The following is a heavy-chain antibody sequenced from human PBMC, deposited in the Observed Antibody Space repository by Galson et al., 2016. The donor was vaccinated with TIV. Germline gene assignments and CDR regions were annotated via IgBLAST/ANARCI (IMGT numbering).Heavy chain of an antibody. CDR1: GGSISSSAYY. Sequence: LTCTVSGGSISSSAYYWGWIRQPPGKGLEWIGSIFYSGSTYYNPSLKSRVTISVDTSKNQFSLNLTSVTAADTAVFYCARERISWDIAAVPAARDYIDVWGKGTTVTVSS. V-gene: IGHV4-39*07. CDR2: IFYSGST. D-gene: IGHD2-2*01. J-gene: IGHJ6*03. CDR3: ARERISWDIAAVPAARDYIDV.